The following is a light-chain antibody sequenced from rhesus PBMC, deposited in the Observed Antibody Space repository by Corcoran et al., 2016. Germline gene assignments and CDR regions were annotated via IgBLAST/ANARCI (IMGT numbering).Light chain of an antibody. J-gene: IGKJ4*01. V-gene: IGKV3-35*01. Sequence: EIVLTQSPATLSLSPGERATLSCRASQSVSSSLAWYQQKPGQAPRRLIYDASSRATGIPDRFSGSGSGTDFTLTISSREPEDVGVYYCQQYSNWLTFGGGTKVELK. CDR1: QSVSSS. CDR2: DAS. CDR3: QQYSNWLT.